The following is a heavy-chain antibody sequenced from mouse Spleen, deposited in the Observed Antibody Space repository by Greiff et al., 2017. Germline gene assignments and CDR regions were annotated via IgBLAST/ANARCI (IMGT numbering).Heavy chain of an antibody. Sequence: EVKLMESGGGLVKLGGSLKLSCAASGFTFSSYAMSWVRQTPEKRLEWVATISSGGGNTYYPDSVKGRFTISRDNAKNTLYLQMSSLKSEDTAMYYCARRGYYRYDDGYFDYWGQGTTLTVSS. CDR2: ISSGGGNT. J-gene: IGHJ2*01. CDR1: GFTFSSYA. D-gene: IGHD2-14*01. CDR3: ARRGYYRYDDGYFDY. V-gene: IGHV5-9*04.